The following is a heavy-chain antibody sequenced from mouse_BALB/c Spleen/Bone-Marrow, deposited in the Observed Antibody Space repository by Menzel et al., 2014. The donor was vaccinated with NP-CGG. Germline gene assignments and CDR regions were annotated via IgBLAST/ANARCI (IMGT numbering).Heavy chain of an antibody. V-gene: IGHV1-80*01. Sequence: VQVVESGAELVRPGSSVKISCKASGYAFSSYWVNWVRQRPGQGLEWIGQIYPGDGDTNYNGKFKDKATLTADKSSSTAYMQLSSLTSEASAVYFCAKSGYGSFDYWGQGTTLTVSS. CDR3: AKSGYGSFDY. CDR1: GYAFSSYW. CDR2: IYPGDGDT. J-gene: IGHJ2*01. D-gene: IGHD1-1*01.